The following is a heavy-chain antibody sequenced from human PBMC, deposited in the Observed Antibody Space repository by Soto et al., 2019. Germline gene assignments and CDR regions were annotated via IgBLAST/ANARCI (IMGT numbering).Heavy chain of an antibody. Sequence: ASVKVSCKASGGTFSSYSISWVRQAPGQGLEWMGGIIPIFGNTNYAQKLQGRVTMTTDTSTSTAYMELRSLKSDDTAVYYCARDKYSSGWYDFWGQGTLVTVSS. J-gene: IGHJ5*01. CDR2: IIPIFGNT. V-gene: IGHV1-18*01. D-gene: IGHD6-19*01. CDR3: ARDKYSSGWYDF. CDR1: GGTFSSYS.